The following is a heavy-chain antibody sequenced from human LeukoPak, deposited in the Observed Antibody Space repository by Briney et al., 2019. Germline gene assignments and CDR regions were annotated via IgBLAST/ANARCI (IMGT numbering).Heavy chain of an antibody. CDR2: ISGSGSYI. Sequence: GGSLRLSCAASEFTFSSYSMNWVRQAPGKGLEWVSSISGSGSYIYYADSVKGRFTLSRDNAKSSLSRQMSRLRAEDTAVYYCARGSTCFDYWGQGALVTVSS. V-gene: IGHV3-21*01. CDR3: ARGSTCFDY. J-gene: IGHJ4*02. CDR1: EFTFSSYS.